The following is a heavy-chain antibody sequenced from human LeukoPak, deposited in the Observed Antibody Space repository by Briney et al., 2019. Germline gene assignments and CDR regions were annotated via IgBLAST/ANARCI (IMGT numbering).Heavy chain of an antibody. CDR1: GGSISSGGYS. D-gene: IGHD2-2*01. CDR2: IYHSGST. V-gene: IGHV4-30-2*01. Sequence: SETLSLTCAVSGGSISSGGYSWSWSRQPPGKGLEWIGYIYHSGSTYYNPSLKSRVTISVDRSKNQFSLKLSSVTAADTAVYYCARAPLRHCSGTSCSCFDYWGQGTLVTVPS. CDR3: ARAPLRHCSGTSCSCFDY. J-gene: IGHJ4*02.